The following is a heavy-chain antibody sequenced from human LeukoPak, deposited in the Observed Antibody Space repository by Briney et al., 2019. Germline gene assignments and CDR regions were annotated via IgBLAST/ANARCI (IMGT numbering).Heavy chain of an antibody. V-gene: IGHV4-59*01. D-gene: IGHD3-22*01. Sequence: SETLSLTCTVSGGSISSYYWSWIRQPPGRGLEWIGYIYYSGSTNYNPSLKSRVTISVDTSKNQFSLRLSSVTAADTAVYYCARDTYYYDSSGYRPFDYWGQGTLVTVSS. CDR3: ARDTYYYDSSGYRPFDY. J-gene: IGHJ4*02. CDR2: IYYSGST. CDR1: GGSISSYY.